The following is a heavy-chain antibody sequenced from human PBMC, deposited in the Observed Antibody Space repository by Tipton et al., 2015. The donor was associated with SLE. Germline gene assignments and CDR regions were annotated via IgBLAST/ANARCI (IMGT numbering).Heavy chain of an antibody. V-gene: IGHV4-34*01. CDR2: INHSGST. J-gene: IGHJ4*02. D-gene: IGHD3-3*01. CDR1: GGSFSGYY. CDR3: ARGKTEYYDFWSGYYSPFYFDY. Sequence: LRLSCAVYGGSFSGYYWSWIRQPPGKGLEWIGEINHSGSTNYNPSLKSRVTISVDTSKNQFSLKLSSVTAADTAVYYCARGKTEYYDFWSGYYSPFYFDYWGQGTLVTVSS.